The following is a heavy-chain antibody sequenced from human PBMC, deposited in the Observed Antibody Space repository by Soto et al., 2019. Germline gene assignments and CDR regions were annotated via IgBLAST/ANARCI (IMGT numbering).Heavy chain of an antibody. D-gene: IGHD3-22*01. Sequence: HPGGSLRLSCAASGFTFSSYAMSWVRQAPGKGLEWVSAISGSGGSTYYADSVKGRFTISRDNSKNTLYLQMNSLRAEDTAVYYCAKGPGAPLLHYYDSSGYYSRENFLDYWGQGTLVTVSS. CDR1: GFTFSSYA. V-gene: IGHV3-23*01. CDR3: AKGPGAPLLHYYDSSGYYSRENFLDY. J-gene: IGHJ4*02. CDR2: ISGSGGST.